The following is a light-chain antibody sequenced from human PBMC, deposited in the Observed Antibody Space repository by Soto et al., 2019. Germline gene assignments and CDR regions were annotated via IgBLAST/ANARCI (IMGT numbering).Light chain of an antibody. V-gene: IGLV1-40*01. J-gene: IGLJ2*01. CDR2: GTS. CDR3: QSSDTSLSGSEV. Sequence: QSVLTQPPSVSGAPGQRVTISCTGSSSNIGAGYDVHWYQQLPGTAPKLLIFGTSYRSSGVPDRFSGSKSGTSASLAITGLLAEDEADYYCQSSDTSLSGSEVFGGGTKRTVL. CDR1: SSNIGAGYD.